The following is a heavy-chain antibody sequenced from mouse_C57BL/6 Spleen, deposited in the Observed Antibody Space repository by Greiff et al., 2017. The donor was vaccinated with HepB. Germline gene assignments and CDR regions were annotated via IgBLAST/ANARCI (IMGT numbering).Heavy chain of an antibody. CDR3: ARDQHYGGYYAMDY. J-gene: IGHJ4*01. CDR1: GFTFSSYS. V-gene: IGHV5-4*01. CDR2: ISDGGSYT. Sequence: EVQLVESGGGLVKPGGSLKLSCAASGFTFSSYSMSWVRQTPEKRLEWVATISDGGSYTDYPDNVKGRFTISRDNAKNNLYLQMSHLKSEDTAMYYCARDQHYGGYYAMDYWGQGTSVTVSS. D-gene: IGHD1-1*02.